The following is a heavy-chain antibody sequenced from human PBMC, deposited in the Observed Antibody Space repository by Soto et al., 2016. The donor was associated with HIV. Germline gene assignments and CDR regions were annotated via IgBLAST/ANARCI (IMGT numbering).Heavy chain of an antibody. Sequence: EVQLVESGGGVVRPGGSLRLSCIPSGFTFEDYDMSWVRQAPGKGLEWVSGVNWSGDTTGYADSVKGRFTIFRENAKNSLSLQMNFLSADDTALYYCVRVGKYVGAYFYFDLRGGPGALVTRLL. CDR2: VNWSGDTT. CDR3: VRVGKYVGAYFYFDLR. J-gene: IGHJ4*01. D-gene: IGHD1-26*01. V-gene: IGHV3-20*04. CDR1: GFTFEDYD.